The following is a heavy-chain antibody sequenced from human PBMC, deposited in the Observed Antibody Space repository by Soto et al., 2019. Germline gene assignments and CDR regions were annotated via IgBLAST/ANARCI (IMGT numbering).Heavy chain of an antibody. J-gene: IGHJ4*02. CDR3: AADTFESSGHSADY. D-gene: IGHD3-22*01. Sequence: PGGSLRLSCAASGLSFSDAWMNWVRQAPGKGLEWVGRISVKAFGGTTDYTAPVKGRFVISRDDSRNTLYLQMNSLKTEDTAVYYCAADTFESSGHSADYWGQGTRVTVSS. CDR1: GLSFSDAW. CDR2: ISVKAFGGTT. V-gene: IGHV3-15*07.